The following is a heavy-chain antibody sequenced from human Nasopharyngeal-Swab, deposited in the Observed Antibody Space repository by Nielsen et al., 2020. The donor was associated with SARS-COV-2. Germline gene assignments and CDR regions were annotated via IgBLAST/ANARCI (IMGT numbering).Heavy chain of an antibody. Sequence: RGSLRLSCTASGFTFSSYGMHWVRQAPGKGLEWVAITWYDGTNKHYADSVKGRFTISRDNSKNPLYLQMNSLRAEDTAVYYCAREYNYGYYFYYYIDVWGRGTTVTVSS. J-gene: IGHJ6*03. CDR1: GFTFSSYG. V-gene: IGHV3-33*01. CDR3: AREYNYGYYFYYYIDV. CDR2: TWYDGTNK. D-gene: IGHD5-18*01.